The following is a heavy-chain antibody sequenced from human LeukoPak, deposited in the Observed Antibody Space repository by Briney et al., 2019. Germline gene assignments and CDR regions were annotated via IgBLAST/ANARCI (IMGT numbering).Heavy chain of an antibody. V-gene: IGHV3-7*01. CDR2: IKQDGSEK. CDR3: ASPPTAYCSTISCFDRNEDY. J-gene: IGHJ4*02. CDR1: GFAFNTFW. Sequence: GGSLRLSCAASGFAFNTFWMSWVRQAPGKGLEWVANIKQDGSEKYYVESVKGRFTISRDNAKNSLHLQMNSLRVDDTAVYYCASPPTAYCSTISCFDRNEDYWGQGTLVTVSS. D-gene: IGHD2-2*01.